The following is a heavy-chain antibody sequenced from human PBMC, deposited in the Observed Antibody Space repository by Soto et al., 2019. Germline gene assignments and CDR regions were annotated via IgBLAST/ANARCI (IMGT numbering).Heavy chain of an antibody. CDR1: RGSISGNY. Sequence: SETLSLTCTVSRGSISGNYCSWIRQPPGKALEWMGYINYSGSTKYNSSFKSRVTMSIDTSKDHFSLKLSSVTAADTAVYYCAREGKAGFDYWGQGTLVTVPQ. D-gene: IGHD6-19*01. CDR3: AREGKAGFDY. CDR2: INYSGST. J-gene: IGHJ4*02. V-gene: IGHV4-59*12.